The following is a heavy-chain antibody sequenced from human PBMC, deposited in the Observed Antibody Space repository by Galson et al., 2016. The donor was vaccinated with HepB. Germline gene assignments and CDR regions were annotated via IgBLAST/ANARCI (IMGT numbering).Heavy chain of an antibody. CDR2: IYSHGTT. J-gene: IGHJ2*01. CDR3: ARGAGIAVVVLEDCYFDL. CDR1: GFTVSGTY. Sequence: SLRLSCAASGFTVSGTYISWVRQAPGEGLQWVSVIYSHGTTYYTDSVKGRFTIARDSAENTVFLQMNSLRTEDTALYYCARGAGIAVVVLEDCYFDLWGRGTLLTASA. V-gene: IGHV3-66*01. D-gene: IGHD2-21*01.